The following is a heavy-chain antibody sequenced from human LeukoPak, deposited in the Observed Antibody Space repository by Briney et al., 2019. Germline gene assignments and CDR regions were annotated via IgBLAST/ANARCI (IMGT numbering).Heavy chain of an antibody. J-gene: IGHJ4*02. D-gene: IGHD5-12*01. CDR2: IYTSGGT. CDR3: ARGGGLRGYDPFDY. V-gene: IGHV4-4*07. CDR1: GGSITTYY. Sequence: PSETLSLTCTVSGGSITTYYWNWIRQPAGKGLEWIGRIYTSGGTNYSPSARSRVTMSTDTSKNQFSLRLSSVTAADTAVYYCARGGGLRGYDPFDYWGQGTLVTVSS.